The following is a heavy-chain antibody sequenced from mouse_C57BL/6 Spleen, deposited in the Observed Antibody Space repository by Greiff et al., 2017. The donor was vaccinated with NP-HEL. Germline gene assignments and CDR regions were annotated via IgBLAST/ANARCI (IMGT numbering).Heavy chain of an antibody. Sequence: VQLQQPGAELVMPGASVKLSCKASGYTFTSYWMHWVKQRPGQGLEWIGEIDPSDSYTNYNQKFKGKSTLTVDKSSSTAYMQLSSLTSEDSAVYYCARAAAGGFAYWGQGTLVTVSA. V-gene: IGHV1-69*01. CDR1: GYTFTSYW. D-gene: IGHD6-1*01. CDR2: IDPSDSYT. J-gene: IGHJ3*01. CDR3: ARAAAGGFAY.